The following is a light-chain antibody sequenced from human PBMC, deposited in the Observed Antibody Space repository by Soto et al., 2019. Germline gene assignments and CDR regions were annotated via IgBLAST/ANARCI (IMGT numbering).Light chain of an antibody. V-gene: IGKV3-15*01. CDR3: QQYNGWPIT. CDR1: QLFSSN. CDR2: GVS. Sequence: EIFMIQSPATLSVSRWGSVTLSWRASQLFSSNLAWYQHKPGQAPRLLIYGVSTRDTGAPDRFSGSASGTEFTLTISSLQSEDFAVYYCQQYNGWPITFGQGTRLEIK. J-gene: IGKJ5*01.